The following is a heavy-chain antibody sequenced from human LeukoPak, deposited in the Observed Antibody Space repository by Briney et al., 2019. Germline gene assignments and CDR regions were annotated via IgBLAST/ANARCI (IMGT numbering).Heavy chain of an antibody. J-gene: IGHJ4*02. CDR1: GFTVSNND. Sequence: GGSLRLSCAASGFTVSNNDMNWVRQAAGKGLEWVSVIYSGGTTYYADSVKGRFTISRDNSKNTLYLQMNSLRAEDTAMYYCARESLGNYFDYWGQGTLVTVSS. D-gene: IGHD1-14*01. CDR2: IYSGGTT. CDR3: ARESLGNYFDY. V-gene: IGHV3-53*01.